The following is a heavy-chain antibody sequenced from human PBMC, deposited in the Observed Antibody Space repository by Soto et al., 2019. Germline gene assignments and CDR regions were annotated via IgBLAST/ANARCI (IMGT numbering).Heavy chain of an antibody. V-gene: IGHV4-31*03. D-gene: IGHD6-6*01. Sequence: QVQLQESGPGLVQPSQTLSLTCTVSGGSISSGGYYWSWIRQHPGKGLEGIGYIYYSGSTYYNPSIKSRVTRSVDTSKNQFSLKLSSVTAADTAVYYCASRQGGDEYISSPHFDYWGQGTLVTVSS. CDR3: ASRQGGDEYISSPHFDY. J-gene: IGHJ4*02. CDR1: GGSISSGGYY. CDR2: IYYSGST.